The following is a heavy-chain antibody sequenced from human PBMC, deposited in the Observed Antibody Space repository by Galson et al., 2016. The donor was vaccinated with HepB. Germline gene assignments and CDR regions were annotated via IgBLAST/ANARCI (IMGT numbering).Heavy chain of an antibody. D-gene: IGHD6-13*01. V-gene: IGHV6-1*01. J-gene: IGHJ4*02. CDR2: TYYRSKWYN. Sequence: CAISGDSVSSDSAAWDWIRQSPSRGLEWLGRTYYRSKWYNDYAVSVKSRITINPDTSKNQFSLQLNSVTPEDAAVYYCARESQQLYYFDYWARGTLVTVSS. CDR1: GDSVSSDSAA. CDR3: ARESQQLYYFDY.